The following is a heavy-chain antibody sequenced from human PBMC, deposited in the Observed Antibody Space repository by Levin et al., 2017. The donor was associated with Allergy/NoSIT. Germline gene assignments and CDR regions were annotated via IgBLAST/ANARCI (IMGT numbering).Heavy chain of an antibody. J-gene: IGHJ4*02. Sequence: GESLKISCKASGYTVNNYFMHWVRQAPGQGLEWMAKIDPSDGSTNYAQNFQGRVIVTRDTSTGTVYMELSSLRSEDTAIYYCARDTLLKAVAMAGLEWGQGTLVTVSS. CDR3: ARDTLLKAVAMAGLE. CDR1: GYTVNNYF. V-gene: IGHV1-46*02. CDR2: IDPSDGST. D-gene: IGHD6-19*01.